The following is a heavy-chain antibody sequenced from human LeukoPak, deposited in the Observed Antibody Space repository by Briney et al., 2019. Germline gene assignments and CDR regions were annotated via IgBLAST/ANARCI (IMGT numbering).Heavy chain of an antibody. Sequence: PSETLSLTCTVSGGSISSRSYYWGWIRQSPGKGLEWIGSVYYSGRTYYNPSVKSRVTISVDTSKNQLSLKLSSVTAADTAVYYCARQPDDYGDYVHFDYWGQGTLVTVSS. J-gene: IGHJ4*02. CDR2: VYYSGRT. CDR3: ARQPDDYGDYVHFDY. CDR1: GGSISSRSYY. D-gene: IGHD4-17*01. V-gene: IGHV4-39*01.